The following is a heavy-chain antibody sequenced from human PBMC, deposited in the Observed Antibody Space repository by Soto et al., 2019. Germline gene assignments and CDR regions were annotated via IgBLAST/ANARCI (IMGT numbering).Heavy chain of an antibody. J-gene: IGHJ6*02. CDR3: ARGTSYYYGSGGMDV. CDR1: GFTFSSYS. Sequence: PGGSLRLSCAASGFTFSSYSMNWVRQAPGKGLEWVSSIGSSSSYIYYADSVKGRFTISRDNAKNSLYLQMNSLRAEDTAVYYCARGTSYYYGSGGMDVWGQGTTVTVSS. D-gene: IGHD3-10*01. CDR2: IGSSSSYI. V-gene: IGHV3-21*01.